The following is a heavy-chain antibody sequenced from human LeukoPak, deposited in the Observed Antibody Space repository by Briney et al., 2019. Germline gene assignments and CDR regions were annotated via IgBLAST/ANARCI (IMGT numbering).Heavy chain of an antibody. D-gene: IGHD6-6*01. J-gene: IGHJ6*02. Sequence: GGSLRLSCAASGFTFSSHAMHWVRQAPGKGLEWVAVISYDGSNKYYADSVKGRFTISRDNSKNTLYLQMNSLRAEDTAVYYCARGPTSISLHDGMDVWGQGTTVTVSS. CDR3: ARGPTSISLHDGMDV. CDR2: ISYDGSNK. V-gene: IGHV3-30-3*01. CDR1: GFTFSSHA.